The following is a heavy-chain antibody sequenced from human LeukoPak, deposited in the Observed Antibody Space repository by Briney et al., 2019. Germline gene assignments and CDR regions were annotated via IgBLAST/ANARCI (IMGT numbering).Heavy chain of an antibody. CDR1: GFTFSSYA. CDR2: ISGSGGST. D-gene: IGHD3-10*01. Sequence: GGSLRLSCAASGFTFSSYAMSWVRQAPGKGLEWVSAISGSGGSTYYADSVKGRFTISRDNSKNKLYLQMNSLRAEDTAVYYCAKVGVWFGEFRLYFDYWGQGTLVTVSS. J-gene: IGHJ4*02. CDR3: AKVGVWFGEFRLYFDY. V-gene: IGHV3-23*01.